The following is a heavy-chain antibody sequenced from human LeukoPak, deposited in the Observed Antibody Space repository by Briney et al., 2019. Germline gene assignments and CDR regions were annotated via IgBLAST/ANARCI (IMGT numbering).Heavy chain of an antibody. J-gene: IGHJ3*02. Sequence: SETLSLTCAVSGYSLSSVYSWGWIRQPPGMGLEWIGSISHSGSTYYNPSLKSRVTISVDTSKNQFSLKLSSVTAADTAVYYCARRLYDFWSGYPDDAFDIWGQGTMVTVSS. CDR3: ARRLYDFWSGYPDDAFDI. D-gene: IGHD3-3*01. CDR1: GYSLSSVYS. V-gene: IGHV4-38-2*01. CDR2: ISHSGST.